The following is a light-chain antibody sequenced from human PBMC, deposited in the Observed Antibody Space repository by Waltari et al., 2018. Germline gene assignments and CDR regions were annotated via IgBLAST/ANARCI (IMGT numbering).Light chain of an antibody. CDR3: CSYAGSSTYV. J-gene: IGLJ1*01. V-gene: IGLV2-23*01. CDR2: EGS. CDR1: SSDVGSDSL. Sequence: QSALTKPASVSGSPGQSITISCTGTSSDVGSDSLVAWYQQHPGKAPKLMIYEGSKRPSGVSNRFSGSKSGNTASLTISGLQAEDEADYYCCSYAGSSTYVFGTGTKVTVL.